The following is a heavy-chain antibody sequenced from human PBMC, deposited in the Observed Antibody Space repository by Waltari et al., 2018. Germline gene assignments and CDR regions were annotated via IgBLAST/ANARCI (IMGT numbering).Heavy chain of an antibody. CDR1: GFTFSSYW. CDR2: INQDGSEK. J-gene: IGHJ4*02. CDR3: ARGPYYDSSGYTFVS. V-gene: IGHV3-7*01. D-gene: IGHD3-22*01. Sequence: EVQLVESGGDLVQPGGSLRLSCAGSGFTFSSYWMSWVRQAPGKGLEWVANINQDGSEKYYVDSVKGRFTISRDNAKNSLSLQLNSLRTEDTAVYYCARGPYYDSSGYTFVSWGQGTLVTVSS.